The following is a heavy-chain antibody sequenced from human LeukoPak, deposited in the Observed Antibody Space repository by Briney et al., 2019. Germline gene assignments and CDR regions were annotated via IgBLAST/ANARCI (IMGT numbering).Heavy chain of an antibody. V-gene: IGHV3-30*18. CDR1: GFTFSSYG. J-gene: IGHJ4*02. CDR2: ISYHGSDQ. D-gene: IGHD3-10*01. CDR3: AKDRGAAAWVLYFDY. Sequence: GRSLRLSCAASGFTFSSYGIHWVRQAPGKGLEWVAVISYHGSDQFYADSVEGRFTVSRDNSKNTLYLQMNSLGPEDTAVYFCAKDRGAAAWVLYFDYWGQGTLVTVSS.